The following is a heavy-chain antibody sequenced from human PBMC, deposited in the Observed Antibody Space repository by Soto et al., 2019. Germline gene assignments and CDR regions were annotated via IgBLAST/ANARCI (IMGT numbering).Heavy chain of an antibody. CDR3: ARDMRGDYGDSPYYFDY. V-gene: IGHV1-69*13. CDR1: GGTFSSYA. D-gene: IGHD4-17*01. CDR2: IIPIFGTA. Sequence: ASVKVSYKASGGTFSSYAISWVRQAPGQGLEWMGGIIPIFGTANYAQKFQGRVTITADESTSTAYMELSSLRSEDTAVYYCARDMRGDYGDSPYYFDYWGQGTLVTVSS. J-gene: IGHJ4*02.